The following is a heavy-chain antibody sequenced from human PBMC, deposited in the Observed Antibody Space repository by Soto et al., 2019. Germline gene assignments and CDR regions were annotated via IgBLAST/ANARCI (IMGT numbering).Heavy chain of an antibody. V-gene: IGHV3-23*01. D-gene: IGHD3-10*01. J-gene: IGHJ4*02. CDR3: AREFAPGSPNYDY. CDR2: FTRSGNT. CDR1: GFTFSNYA. Sequence: EVQLLESAGGLEQPGGSLRLSCAASGFTFSNYAMSWVRQAPGKGLEWVSTFTRSGNTDYADSVKGRFTISSDNSKNTLYLQMDSLRAEDTAVYYCAREFAPGSPNYDYWGLGTLVTVSS.